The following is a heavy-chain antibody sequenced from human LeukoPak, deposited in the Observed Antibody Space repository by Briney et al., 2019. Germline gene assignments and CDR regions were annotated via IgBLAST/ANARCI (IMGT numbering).Heavy chain of an antibody. V-gene: IGHV3-30*03. D-gene: IGHD2-21*01. CDR1: GPTFSSHA. CDR2: ISPDGSNQ. Sequence: PGGSLRLSCAASGPTFSSHAMHWVRQAPGKGLEWVGVISPDGSNQCYIDSVKGRFTISRDNSKNTLYLQMNSLRTEDTAVYYCAGAIGYFDYWGQGTLVTVSS. J-gene: IGHJ4*02. CDR3: AGAIGYFDY.